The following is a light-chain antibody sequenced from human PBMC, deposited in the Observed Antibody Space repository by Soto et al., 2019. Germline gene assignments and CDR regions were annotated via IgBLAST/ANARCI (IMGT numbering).Light chain of an antibody. CDR3: CSYAGGSTYV. V-gene: IGLV2-23*02. Sequence: QSVLTQPASVSGSPGQSITISCTGTSSDVGHYNFVSWYQQYPGKAPKVMIYEVYERPSGVSDRFSGSKSGSTASLTISGLQVEDEADCYCCSYAGGSTYVFGTGTKLTVL. CDR2: EVY. J-gene: IGLJ1*01. CDR1: SSDVGHYNF.